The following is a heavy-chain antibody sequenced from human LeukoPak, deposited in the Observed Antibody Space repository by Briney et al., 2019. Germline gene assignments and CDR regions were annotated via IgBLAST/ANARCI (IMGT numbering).Heavy chain of an antibody. J-gene: IGHJ4*02. CDR1: GFTFSSYA. CDR2: ISYDGSNK. V-gene: IGHV3-30-3*01. Sequence: GGSLRLSCAASGFTFSSYAMHWVRQAPGKGLEWVAVISYDGSNKYYADSVKGRFTISRDNSKNTLYLQMNSLRVEDTAVYHCVRQPDSARYGFDYWGRGTQVTVSS. D-gene: IGHD1-14*01. CDR3: VRQPDSARYGFDY.